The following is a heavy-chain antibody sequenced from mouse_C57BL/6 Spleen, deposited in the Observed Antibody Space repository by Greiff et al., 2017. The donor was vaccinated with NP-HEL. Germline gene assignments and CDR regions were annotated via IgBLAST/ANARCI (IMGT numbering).Heavy chain of an antibody. Sequence: QVQLQQPGAELVRPGSSVKLSCKASGYTFTSYWMHWVKQRPIQGLEWIGNIDPSDSETHYNQKFKDKATLTVDKSSSTAYMQLSSLTSEDSAVYYCARYDGYFLYFDYWGQGTTLTVSS. CDR3: ARYDGYFLYFDY. D-gene: IGHD2-3*01. CDR2: IDPSDSET. V-gene: IGHV1-52*01. CDR1: GYTFTSYW. J-gene: IGHJ2*01.